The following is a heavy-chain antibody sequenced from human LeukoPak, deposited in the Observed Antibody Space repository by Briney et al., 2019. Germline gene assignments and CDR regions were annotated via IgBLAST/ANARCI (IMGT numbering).Heavy chain of an antibody. Sequence: PGGSLRLSCAGSGLPFSSYEVNWVRQAPGKGLEWISYISTVSTYKFYSDSVKGRFTISRDNAKNILYLQMSSLSAEDTAVYYCARDGSGFYLYYYMDVWGRGTPVTVSS. J-gene: IGHJ6*03. CDR1: GLPFSSYE. V-gene: IGHV3-21*01. D-gene: IGHD6-25*01. CDR3: ARDGSGFYLYYYMDV. CDR2: ISTVSTYK.